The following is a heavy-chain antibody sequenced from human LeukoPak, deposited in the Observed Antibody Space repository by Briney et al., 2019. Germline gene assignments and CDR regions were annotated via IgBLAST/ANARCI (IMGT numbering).Heavy chain of an antibody. CDR2: IYYSGST. D-gene: IGHD3-3*01. V-gene: IGHV4-59*01. CDR3: ARVGQREDYDVWSGYLNWFDP. Sequence: TASETLSLTCTVSGGSISSYYWSWIRQPPGKGLEWIGYIYYSGSTNYNPSLKSRVTISVDTSKNQFSLKLSSVTAADTAVYYCARVGQREDYDVWSGYLNWFDPWGQGTLVTVSS. CDR1: GGSISSYY. J-gene: IGHJ5*02.